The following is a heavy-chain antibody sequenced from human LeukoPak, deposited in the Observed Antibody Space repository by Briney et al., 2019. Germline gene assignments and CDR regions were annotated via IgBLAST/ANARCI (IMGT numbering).Heavy chain of an antibody. CDR3: ARVNPYNWNRSYYYYYYMDV. Sequence: PSETLSLTCTVSGVSISSSNSYWGWIRQPPGKGLEWIGSIYYSGSTYYNPSLKSRVTISVDTSKNQFSLKLSSVTAADTAVYYCARVNPYNWNRSYYYYYYMDVWGKGTTVTISS. CDR2: IYYSGST. D-gene: IGHD1-20*01. V-gene: IGHV4-39*07. CDR1: GVSISSSNSY. J-gene: IGHJ6*03.